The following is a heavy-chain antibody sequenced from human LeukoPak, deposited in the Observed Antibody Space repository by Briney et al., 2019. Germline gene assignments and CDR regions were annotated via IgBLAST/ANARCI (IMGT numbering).Heavy chain of an antibody. CDR2: IYYSGST. J-gene: IGHJ5*02. Sequence: SETLSLTCTVSGGSISTSSYYWGWIRQPPGKGLEWIGSIYYSGSTHYNPSLKSRVTMSVDTSKKQFSLKLSSVTAADTAVYYCARDSMYATNWYDPWGQGTLVTVSS. CDR3: ARDSMYATNWYDP. CDR1: GGSISTSSYY. D-gene: IGHD2-8*01. V-gene: IGHV4-39*02.